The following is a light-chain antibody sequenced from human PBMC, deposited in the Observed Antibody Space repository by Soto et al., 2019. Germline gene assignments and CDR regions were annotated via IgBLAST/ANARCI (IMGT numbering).Light chain of an antibody. Sequence: DIEMTQSPSSLSASVGDRVTITCQASQDISNYLNWYQQKTGRAPKLLIYDASSLESGVSSRFSGSGSGTHFTFTISSLQPDDIATYYCQQYEDFPLTFGQGTRLDIK. CDR1: QDISNY. V-gene: IGKV1-33*01. CDR2: DAS. J-gene: IGKJ5*01. CDR3: QQYEDFPLT.